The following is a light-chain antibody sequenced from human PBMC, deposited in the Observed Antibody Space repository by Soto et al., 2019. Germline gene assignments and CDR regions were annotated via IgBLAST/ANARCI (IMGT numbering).Light chain of an antibody. CDR1: QSVSASQ. Sequence: ETVLTQSPGALSLSPWEIATLSCSSSQSVSASQLAWYQQKPGQAPRLLIYGISTRATGIPDRFSGSGSGTDFTLTISRLEPEDFAVYYCQQYGSSPVTFGQGTRLEIK. J-gene: IGKJ5*01. CDR2: GIS. CDR3: QQYGSSPVT. V-gene: IGKV3-20*01.